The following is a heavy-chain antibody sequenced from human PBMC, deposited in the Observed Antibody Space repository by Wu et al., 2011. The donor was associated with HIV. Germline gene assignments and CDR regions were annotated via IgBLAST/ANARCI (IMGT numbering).Heavy chain of an antibody. V-gene: IGHV1-2*02. J-gene: IGHJ4*02. D-gene: IGHD1-26*01. CDR3: ARGRGLGDTVSFPADHPDF. CDR2: INPNSGAT. CDR1: GYTFTGYY. Sequence: QVQLVQSGAEVKKPGASVKVSCKTSGYTFTGYYIHWVRQAPGRGLEWMGWINPNSGATNYAQTFQGRVAMTRDTSINTVYMELRRLKSDDTAIYYCARGRGLGDTVSFPADHPDFWGQGALITVSS.